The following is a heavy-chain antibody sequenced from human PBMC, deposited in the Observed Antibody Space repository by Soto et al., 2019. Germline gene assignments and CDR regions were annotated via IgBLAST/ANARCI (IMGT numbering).Heavy chain of an antibody. CDR1: GYIFTKYW. J-gene: IGHJ5*02. D-gene: IGHD2-21*01. V-gene: IGHV5-10-1*01. Sequence: PGESQKISCHGSGYIFTKYWINWVRQTPGKGLEWMGRIDPSDSYIDYSPSCEGHITMSVDKSISTAYLEWSSLKASDNAMYFCARLGEGPWGKGTLVTVSS. CDR3: ARLGEGP. CDR2: IDPSDSYI.